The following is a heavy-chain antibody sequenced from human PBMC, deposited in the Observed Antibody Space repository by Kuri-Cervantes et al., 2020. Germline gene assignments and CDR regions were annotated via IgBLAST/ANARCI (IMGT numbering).Heavy chain of an antibody. CDR2: ISSSSSTI. V-gene: IGHV3-48*01. CDR1: GFTFSSYS. CDR3: ARTLGGYCSSTSCYLNDAFDI. D-gene: IGHD2-2*03. Sequence: LTCAVSGFTFSSYSMNWVRQAPGKGLEWASYISSSSSTIYYADSAKGRFTISRDNSKNTLYLQMNSLRADDTAVYYCARTLGGYCSSTSCYLNDAFDIWGQGTMVTVSS. J-gene: IGHJ3*02.